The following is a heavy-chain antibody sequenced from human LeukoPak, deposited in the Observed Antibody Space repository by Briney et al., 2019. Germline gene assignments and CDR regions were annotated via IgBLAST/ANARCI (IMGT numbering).Heavy chain of an antibody. CDR2: FDPEDGET. J-gene: IGHJ4*02. Sequence: GASVKVSCKVSGYTLTELSMHWVRQAPGKGLEWMGGFDPEDGETIYAQKFQGRVTMTEDTSTDTAYMELSSLRSEDTAVYYCATARARRDYGEYSWDYWGQGTLVTVSS. CDR3: ATARARRDYGEYSWDY. CDR1: GYTLTELS. V-gene: IGHV1-24*01. D-gene: IGHD4-17*01.